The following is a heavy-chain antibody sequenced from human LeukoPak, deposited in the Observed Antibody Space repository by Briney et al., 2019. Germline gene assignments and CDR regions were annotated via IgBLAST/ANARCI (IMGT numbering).Heavy chain of an antibody. J-gene: IGHJ5*02. Sequence: GXSLRLSCAASGFTFSTYSMNWVRQAPGKGLEWVSSISSSSSYIHYADSVKGRFTISRDNAKNSLYLQMNSLRADDTAVYFCARDHNYYGSGRGFDPWGQGTLVTVSS. V-gene: IGHV3-21*01. CDR1: GFTFSTYS. CDR3: ARDHNYYGSGRGFDP. D-gene: IGHD3-10*01. CDR2: ISSSSSYI.